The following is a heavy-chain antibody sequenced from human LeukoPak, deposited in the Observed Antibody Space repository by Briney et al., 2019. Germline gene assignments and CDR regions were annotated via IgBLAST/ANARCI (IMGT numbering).Heavy chain of an antibody. CDR2: ISSSSSYI. J-gene: IGHJ4*02. CDR3: ARVRGSGWYYFDY. Sequence: PGGSLRLSCAASGVTFSSYSMNLVRQAPGKGLEWVSSISSSSSYIYYADSVKGRFTISRDNAKNSLYLQMNSLRAEDTAVYYCARVRGSGWYYFDYWGQGTLVTVSS. D-gene: IGHD6-19*01. V-gene: IGHV3-21*01. CDR1: GVTFSSYS.